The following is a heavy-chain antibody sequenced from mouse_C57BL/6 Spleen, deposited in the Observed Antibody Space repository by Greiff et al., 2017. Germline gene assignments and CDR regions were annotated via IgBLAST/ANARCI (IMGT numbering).Heavy chain of an antibody. Sequence: EVHLVESGGGLVKPGGSLKLSCAASGFTFSSYTMSWVRQTPEKRLEWVATISGGGGNTYYPDSVKGRFTISRDNAKNTLYLQMSSLRSEDTALYYCARHGDGYYDAMDYWGQGTSVTVSS. CDR2: ISGGGGNT. D-gene: IGHD2-3*01. CDR3: ARHGDGYYDAMDY. CDR1: GFTFSSYT. V-gene: IGHV5-9*01. J-gene: IGHJ4*01.